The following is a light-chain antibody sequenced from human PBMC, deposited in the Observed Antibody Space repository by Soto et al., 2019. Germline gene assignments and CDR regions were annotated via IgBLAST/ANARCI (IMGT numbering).Light chain of an antibody. J-gene: IGLJ2*01. Sequence: QFALTQPASVSGSPGQSITISCSGTSSDVGAYNYVSWYQQHPGKAPKLMIYDVNIRPSGVSNRFSGSKSGNTASLTISGLQAEDEADYYCTSLTTSTTMKFGGGTKLTVL. CDR3: TSLTTSTTMK. CDR1: SSDVGAYNY. CDR2: DVN. V-gene: IGLV2-14*01.